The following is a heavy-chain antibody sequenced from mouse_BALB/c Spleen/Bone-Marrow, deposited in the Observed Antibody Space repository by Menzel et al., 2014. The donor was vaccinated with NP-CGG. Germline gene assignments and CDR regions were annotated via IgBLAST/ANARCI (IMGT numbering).Heavy chain of an antibody. CDR1: GYTFTSYY. J-gene: IGHJ3*01. CDR3: TREGDSPFAY. D-gene: IGHD2-13*01. Sequence: VQLQQSGAELVKPGASVKLSCKASGYTFTSYYMYWAKQRPGQGLEWIGEINPSNGGTNFNEKFTSKATLTVDKSSSTAYKQLSSLTSEDSAGYYCTREGDSPFAYWGQGTLVTISA. V-gene: IGHV1S81*02. CDR2: INPSNGGT.